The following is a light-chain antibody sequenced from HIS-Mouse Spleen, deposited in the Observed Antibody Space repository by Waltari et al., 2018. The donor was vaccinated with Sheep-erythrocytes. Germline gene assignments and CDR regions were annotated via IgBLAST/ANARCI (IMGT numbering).Light chain of an antibody. CDR2: END. CDR1: SSNIGNNY. CDR3: GTWDSSLSAGRV. J-gene: IGLJ3*02. Sequence: QSVLTQPPSVSAAPGQKVTISCSGSSSNIGNNYVSWYQQLPGTAPKLLIYENDKCTSGFPVRFPGSKSGTSATLGITGLQTGDEADYYCGTWDSSLSAGRVFGGGTKLTVL. V-gene: IGLV1-51*01.